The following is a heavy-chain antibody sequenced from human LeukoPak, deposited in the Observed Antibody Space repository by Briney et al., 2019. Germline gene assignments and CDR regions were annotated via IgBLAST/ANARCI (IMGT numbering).Heavy chain of an antibody. V-gene: IGHV3-30-3*01. CDR2: ISYDGSNK. D-gene: IGHD2-2*01. J-gene: IGHJ4*02. Sequence: GGSLRLSCAASGFTFSSYAMHWVRQAPGKGLEWVAVISYDGSNKYYADSVKGRFTISRDNSKNTLYLQMNSLRAEDTAVYYCARDPLGYCSSTSCYDDYWGQGTLVTVSS. CDR3: ARDPLGYCSSTSCYDDY. CDR1: GFTFSSYA.